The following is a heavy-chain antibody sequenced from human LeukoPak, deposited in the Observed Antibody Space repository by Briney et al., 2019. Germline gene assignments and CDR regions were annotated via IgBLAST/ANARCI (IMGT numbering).Heavy chain of an antibody. J-gene: IGHJ4*02. CDR3: AKDVQYSGSYYYFDY. D-gene: IGHD1-26*01. V-gene: IGHV3-23*01. CDR2: ISGSGGST. CDR1: GFTVSSNY. Sequence: PGGSLRLSCAASGFTVSSNYMSWVRQAPGKGLEWVSAISGSGGSTYYADSVKGRFTISRDNSKNTLYLQMNSLRAEDTAVYYCAKDVQYSGSYYYFDYWGQGTLVTVSS.